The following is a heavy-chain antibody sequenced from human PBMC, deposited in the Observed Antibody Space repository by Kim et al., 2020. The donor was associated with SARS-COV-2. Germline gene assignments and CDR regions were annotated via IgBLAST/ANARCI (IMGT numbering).Heavy chain of an antibody. V-gene: IGHV1-69*13. D-gene: IGHD3-22*01. CDR2: IIPIFGTA. Sequence: SVKVSCKASGGTFSSYAISWVRQAPGQGLEWMGGIIPIFGTANYAQKFQGRVTITADESTSTAYMELSSLRSEDTAVYYCARAHAMIVVVDAFDIWGQGTMVTVSS. CDR3: ARAHAMIVVVDAFDI. J-gene: IGHJ3*02. CDR1: GGTFSSYA.